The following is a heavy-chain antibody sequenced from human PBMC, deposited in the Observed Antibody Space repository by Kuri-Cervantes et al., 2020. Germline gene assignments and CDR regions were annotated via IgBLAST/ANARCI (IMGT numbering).Heavy chain of an antibody. CDR1: GGSISSGSYY. D-gene: IGHD3-22*01. Sequence: SETLSLTCTVSGGSISSGSYYWSWIRQPPGKGLEWIGYIYYSGSTNYNPSLKSRATISVDTSKNQFSLKLSSVTAADPAVYYCARLYYYDSSGYYSYYYGMDVWGQGTTVTVSS. CDR2: IYYSGST. V-gene: IGHV4-61*01. CDR3: ARLYYYDSSGYYSYYYGMDV. J-gene: IGHJ6*02.